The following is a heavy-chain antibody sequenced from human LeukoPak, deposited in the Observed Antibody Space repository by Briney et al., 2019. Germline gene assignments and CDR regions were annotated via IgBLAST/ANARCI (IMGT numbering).Heavy chain of an antibody. Sequence: SVTVSCMASGGTFRHSVIMSVRQAPGHGPAGMDRNITTHGSTNYAQKVQGRVTITTDKSTSTSYMELSSLRTEDTAMYCCTYNSNCFYYFDYWGQGTLATVSS. CDR2: NITTHGST. CDR3: TYNSNCFYYFDY. CDR1: GGTFRHSV. J-gene: IGHJ4*02. D-gene: IGHD6-13*01. V-gene: IGHV1-69*04.